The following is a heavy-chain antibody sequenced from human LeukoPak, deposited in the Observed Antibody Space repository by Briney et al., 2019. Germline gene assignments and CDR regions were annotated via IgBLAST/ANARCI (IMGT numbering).Heavy chain of an antibody. CDR1: GYNFTSYW. CDR3: ARHGYYDGSGLDFDY. Sequence: GESLKISCKGSGYNFTSYWIGWVRQMPGKGLEWMGIIYPGGSDTRYSPSFQGQVTISADKSINTAYLQWSSLKASDTAMYYCARHGYYDGSGLDFDYWGQGTLVTVSS. D-gene: IGHD3-22*01. J-gene: IGHJ4*02. CDR2: IYPGGSDT. V-gene: IGHV5-51*01.